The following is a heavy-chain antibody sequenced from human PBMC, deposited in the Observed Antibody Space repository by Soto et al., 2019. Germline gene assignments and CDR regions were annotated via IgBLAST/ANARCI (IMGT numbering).Heavy chain of an antibody. D-gene: IGHD6-6*01. J-gene: IGHJ6*02. Sequence: PSETLSLTCAVYGGSFSGYYWSWIRQPPGKGLEWIGEINHSGSTNYNPSLKSRVTISVDTSKNQFSLKLSSVTAADTAVYYCARAHDGVARLRYYYYGMDVWGQGTTVTVSS. CDR2: INHSGST. CDR1: GGSFSGYY. CDR3: ARAHDGVARLRYYYYGMDV. V-gene: IGHV4-34*01.